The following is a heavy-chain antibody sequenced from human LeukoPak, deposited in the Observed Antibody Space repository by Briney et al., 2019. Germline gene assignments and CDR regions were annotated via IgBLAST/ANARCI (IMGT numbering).Heavy chain of an antibody. J-gene: IGHJ3*02. V-gene: IGHV3-23*01. CDR1: GFTFSSYS. CDR3: AKAGDYGWGAFDI. D-gene: IGHD4-17*01. CDR2: ISGSGGST. Sequence: GGSLRLSCAASGFTFSSYSMNWVRQAPGNGLEWVSAISGSGGSTYYADSVKGRFTISRDNSKNTLYLQMNSLRAEDTAVYYCAKAGDYGWGAFDIWGQGTMVTVSS.